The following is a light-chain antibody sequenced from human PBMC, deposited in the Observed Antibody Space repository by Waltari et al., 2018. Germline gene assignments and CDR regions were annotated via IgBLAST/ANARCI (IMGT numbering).Light chain of an antibody. V-gene: IGKV1-39*01. Sequence: DIQMTQSPSSLYASVGDRVTITCRASQHLRSSLTWYQQKPGKAPNLLIYAASNLQSVIPSMFSGGGSGTDFTLAISSLQPGDSATYYCQQSDSSPPHTFGQGTKLEIK. CDR3: QQSDSSPPHT. J-gene: IGKJ2*01. CDR1: QHLRSS. CDR2: AAS.